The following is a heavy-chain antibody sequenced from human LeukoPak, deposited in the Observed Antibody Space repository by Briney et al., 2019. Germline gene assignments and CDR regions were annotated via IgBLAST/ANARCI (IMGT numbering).Heavy chain of an antibody. J-gene: IGHJ5*02. Sequence: PSESLSLTCTLSGGSISSGDYYWGWIRQPPGKGLEWIGFIYYSGSTYYNPSLKSRVTISVDTSKNQFSLKLSSVTAADTAVYYCARGYGDYVSPSWFDPWGQGTLVTVSS. D-gene: IGHD4-17*01. CDR2: IYYSGST. V-gene: IGHV4-30-4*01. CDR1: GGSISSGDYY. CDR3: ARGYGDYVSPSWFDP.